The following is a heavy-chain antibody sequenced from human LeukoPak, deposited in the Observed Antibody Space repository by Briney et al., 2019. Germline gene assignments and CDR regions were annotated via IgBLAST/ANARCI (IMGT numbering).Heavy chain of an antibody. CDR3: ASTSAMVYFDY. Sequence: PSGTLSLTCAVYGGXFSGYHCSWIRQPPGKGREWIGEINHRGSTNYNPSLKCRVTISVDTSKNQFSLKLSSVTAADAAVYYCASTSAMVYFDYWGQGTLVTVSS. CDR1: GGXFSGYH. V-gene: IGHV4-34*01. J-gene: IGHJ4*02. CDR2: INHRGST. D-gene: IGHD5-18*01.